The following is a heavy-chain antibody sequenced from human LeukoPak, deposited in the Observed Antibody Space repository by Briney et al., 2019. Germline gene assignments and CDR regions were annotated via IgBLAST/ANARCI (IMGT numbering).Heavy chain of an antibody. CDR1: GFSFNNYA. D-gene: IGHD2-2*01. CDR2: ISGSGGST. V-gene: IGHV3-23*01. Sequence: PGGSLRLSCAASGFSFNNYAMSWVRQVPGKGLEWVSAISGSGGSTYYADSVKGRFTISRDNSKNTLYLQMNSLRAEDTAVYYCAKRGYCSSTSCYLNAFDIWGQGTMVTVSS. CDR3: AKRGYCSSTSCYLNAFDI. J-gene: IGHJ3*02.